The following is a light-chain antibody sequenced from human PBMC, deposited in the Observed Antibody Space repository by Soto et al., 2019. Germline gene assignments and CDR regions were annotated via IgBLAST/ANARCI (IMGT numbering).Light chain of an antibody. CDR2: EVS. CDR1: SSDVGGYNY. J-gene: IGLJ1*01. CDR3: SSYTSSSTPWV. Sequence: QSALTQPASVSGSRGQSITISCTGTSSDVGGYNYVSWYQQHPGKAPKLMIYEVSNRPSGVSNRFSGSKSGNTASLTISGLQAEDEADYYCSSYTSSSTPWVFGTGTKVTVL. V-gene: IGLV2-14*01.